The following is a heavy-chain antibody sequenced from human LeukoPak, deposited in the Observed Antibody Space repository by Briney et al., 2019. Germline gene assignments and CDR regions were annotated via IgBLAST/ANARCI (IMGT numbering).Heavy chain of an antibody. CDR3: ARDRYSSSWYSPSFDY. CDR2: ISYDGSNK. V-gene: IGHV3-30-3*01. J-gene: IGHJ4*02. D-gene: IGHD6-13*01. CDR1: GFTFSSYA. Sequence: TGGSLRLSCAVSGFTFSSYAMHWVRQAPGKGLEWVAVISYDGSNKYYADSVKGRFTISRDNSKNTLYLQMNSLRAEDTAVYYCARDRYSSSWYSPSFDYWGQGTLVTVSS.